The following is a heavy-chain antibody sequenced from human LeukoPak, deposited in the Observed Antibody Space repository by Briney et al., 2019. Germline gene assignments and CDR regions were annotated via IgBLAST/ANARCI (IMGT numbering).Heavy chain of an antibody. D-gene: IGHD5-24*01. Sequence: PSETLSLTCAVYGGSFSGYYWSWIRQPPGKGLEGIGRIYTSGSTNYNPSLKSRVTISVDTSKNQFSLRLNSVTAADTAMYYCARGRDGYNFLNRGEYYYFDYWGQGTLITVSS. CDR3: ARGRDGYNFLNRGEYYYFDY. CDR1: GGSFSGYY. V-gene: IGHV4-4*08. CDR2: IYTSGST. J-gene: IGHJ4*02.